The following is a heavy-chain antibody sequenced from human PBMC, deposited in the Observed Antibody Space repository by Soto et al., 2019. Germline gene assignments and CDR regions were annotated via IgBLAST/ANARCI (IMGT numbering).Heavy chain of an antibody. J-gene: IGHJ6*03. CDR3: ARHVGYSGYDYLEYYYYYYYMDV. CDR1: GGSISSSSYY. Sequence: SETLSLTCTVSGGSISSSSYYWGWIRQPPGKGLEWIGSIYYSGSTDYNPSLKSRVTISVDTSKNQFSLKLGSVTAADAAVYYCARHVGYSGYDYLEYYYYYYYMDVWGKGTTVTVSS. CDR2: IYYSGST. V-gene: IGHV4-39*01. D-gene: IGHD5-12*01.